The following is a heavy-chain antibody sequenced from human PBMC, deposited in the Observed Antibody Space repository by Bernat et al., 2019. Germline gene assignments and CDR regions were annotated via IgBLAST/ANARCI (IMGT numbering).Heavy chain of an antibody. CDR3: ARHGYDYIWGSYRYTGVAAFDI. V-gene: IGHV4-4*08. J-gene: IGHJ3*02. D-gene: IGHD3-16*02. Sequence: QVQLQESGPGLVKPSETLSLTCTVSGGSISSYYWSWIRQPPGKGLEWIGYIYSSGRTNYNPSLKSRVTTSVDTSKTQFSLKLSYVTAADTAVYYCARHGYDYIWGSYRYTGVAAFDIWGQGTMVTVSS. CDR1: GGSISSYY. CDR2: IYSSGRT.